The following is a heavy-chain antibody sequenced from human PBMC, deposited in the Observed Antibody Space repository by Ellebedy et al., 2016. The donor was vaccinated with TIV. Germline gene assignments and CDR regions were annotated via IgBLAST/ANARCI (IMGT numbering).Heavy chain of an antibody. V-gene: IGHV3-30-3*01. J-gene: IGHJ6*02. CDR2: ITHGGVNK. Sequence: GESLKISXAASGFAFSAYAMYWVRQAPGKGLEWVAGITHGGVNKHYADSVKGRFTVSRDNSNNRLSLQMNGLRIEDTSVYYCARDLRPGSHPLYYGADVWGQGTTVSVS. D-gene: IGHD3-10*01. CDR3: ARDLRPGSHPLYYGADV. CDR1: GFAFSAYA.